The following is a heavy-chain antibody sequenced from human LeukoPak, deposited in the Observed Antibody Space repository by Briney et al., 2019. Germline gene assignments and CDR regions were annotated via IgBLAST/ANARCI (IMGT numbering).Heavy chain of an antibody. J-gene: IGHJ6*02. D-gene: IGHD6-13*01. CDR1: GFTFGDYA. V-gene: IGHV3-49*03. CDR2: IRSKAYGGTT. CDR3: TRDEVDSSWYGWTVLGYYGMDV. Sequence: GGSLRLSCTASGFTFGDYAMSWFRQAPGKGLEWVGFIRSKAYGGTTEYAASVKGRFTISRDDSKSIAYLQMNSLKTEDTAVYYCTRDEVDSSWYGWTVLGYYGMDVWGQGTTVTVSS.